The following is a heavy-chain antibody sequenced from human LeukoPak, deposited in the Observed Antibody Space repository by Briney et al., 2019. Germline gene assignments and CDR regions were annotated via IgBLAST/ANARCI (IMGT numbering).Heavy chain of an antibody. Sequence: SETLSLTCTVSGASISTAGHSWTWVRHRPGQGLEWIGDIYYSGTTYYNPSLMSRLALSVDTSKNQFSLTLNSVTAADTATYYCARGGVDVMTTGIWKPLEYWGQGALVTVSS. J-gene: IGHJ4*02. CDR1: GASISTAGHS. D-gene: IGHD5-12*01. CDR3: ARGGVDVMTTGIWKPLEY. V-gene: IGHV4-31*03. CDR2: IYYSGTT.